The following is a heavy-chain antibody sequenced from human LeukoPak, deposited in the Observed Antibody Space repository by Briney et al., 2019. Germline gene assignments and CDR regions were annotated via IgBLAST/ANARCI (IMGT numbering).Heavy chain of an antibody. Sequence: SGESLRLSCAASGFTFTTYWMSWVRQLPGKGLEWVANINQDGTEKYYVDSVKGRFTISRDNAKNSLYLQMNSLRAEDTAVYYCAREGYLGSYDYWGQGTLVTVSS. CDR1: GFTFTTYW. V-gene: IGHV3-7*01. J-gene: IGHJ4*02. CDR2: INQDGTEK. CDR3: AREGYLGSYDY. D-gene: IGHD1-26*01.